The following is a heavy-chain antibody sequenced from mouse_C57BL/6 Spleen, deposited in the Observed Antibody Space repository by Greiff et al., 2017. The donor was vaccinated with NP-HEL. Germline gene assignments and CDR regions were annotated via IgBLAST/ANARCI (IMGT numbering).Heavy chain of an antibody. Sequence: EVQLVESGEGLVKPGGSLKLSCAASGFTFSSYAMSWVRQTPEKRLEWVAYISSGGDYIYYADTVKGRFTISRDNARNTLYLQMSSLKSEDTAMYYCTRGCGYSYYYAMDYWGQGTSVTVSS. J-gene: IGHJ4*01. CDR2: ISSGGDYI. D-gene: IGHD2-3*01. CDR1: GFTFSSYA. V-gene: IGHV5-9-1*02. CDR3: TRGCGYSYYYAMDY.